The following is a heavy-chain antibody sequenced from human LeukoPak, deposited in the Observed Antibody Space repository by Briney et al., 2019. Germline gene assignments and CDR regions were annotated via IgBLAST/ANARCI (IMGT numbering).Heavy chain of an antibody. CDR1: GFTVSSNY. V-gene: IGHV3-53*01. Sequence: PGGSLRLSCAAPGFTVSSNYMSWVRQAPGKGLEWVSVIYSGGSTYYADSVKGRFTISRDNSKNTLYLQMNSLRAEDTAVYYCARTFIAASGYFDYWGQGTLVTVSS. J-gene: IGHJ4*02. CDR2: IYSGGST. D-gene: IGHD6-13*01. CDR3: ARTFIAASGYFDY.